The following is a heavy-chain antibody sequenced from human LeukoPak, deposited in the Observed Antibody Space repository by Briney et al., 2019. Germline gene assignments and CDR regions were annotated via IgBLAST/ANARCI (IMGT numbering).Heavy chain of an antibody. CDR1: GYTLTSYG. CDR3: ARDNGSSGWYRRFDY. D-gene: IGHD6-19*01. V-gene: IGHV1-18*04. J-gene: IGHJ4*02. CDR2: ISAYNGNT. Sequence: ASVKVSCKASGYTLTSYGISWVRQAPGQGLEWMGWISAYNGNTNYAQKLQGRVTMTTDTSTSTAYMELRSLRSDDTAVYYCARDNGSSGWYRRFDYWGQGTLVTVSS.